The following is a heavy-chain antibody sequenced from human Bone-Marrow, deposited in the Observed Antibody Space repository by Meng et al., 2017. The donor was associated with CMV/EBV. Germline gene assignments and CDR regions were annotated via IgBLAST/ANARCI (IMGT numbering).Heavy chain of an antibody. D-gene: IGHD3-3*01. V-gene: IGHV3-23*01. CDR1: GFTFSSYA. CDR3: AKSDTISVFYYFDY. Sequence: GESLKISCAASGFTFSSYAMSWVRQAPGKGLEWVSAISGSGGSTYYADSVKGRFTISRDNSKNTLYLQMNSLRAEGTAVYYCAKSDTISVFYYFDYWGQGTLVTVSS. CDR2: ISGSGGST. J-gene: IGHJ4*02.